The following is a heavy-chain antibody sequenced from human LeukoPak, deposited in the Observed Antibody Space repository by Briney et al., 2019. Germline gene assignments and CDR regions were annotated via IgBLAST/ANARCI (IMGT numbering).Heavy chain of an antibody. J-gene: IGHJ5*02. CDR2: INHSGST. CDR1: GGSFSGYY. V-gene: IGHV4-34*01. CDR3: ARGSSIGSGSVIWVWFDP. D-gene: IGHD3-10*01. Sequence: SETLSLTCAVYGGSFSGYYWSWIRQPPWQGLEWIGEINHSGSTNYNPSLKSRVTISVDTSKNQFSLKLSSVTAADTAVYYCARGSSIGSGSVIWVWFDPWGQGTLVTVSS.